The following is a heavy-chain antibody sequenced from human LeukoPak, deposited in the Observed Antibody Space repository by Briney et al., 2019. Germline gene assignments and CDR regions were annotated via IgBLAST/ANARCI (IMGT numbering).Heavy chain of an antibody. CDR1: GFTFTSYA. D-gene: IGHD3-22*01. J-gene: IGHJ4*02. Sequence: GGSLRLSCAASGFTFTSYAMSWVRQAPGKGLEWVSSISSSSRDINYADSVKGRFTISRDNAWNSLYLQMNSLRAEDTAVYYCARDSDSSGHYYMDYFDYWGQGALVTVSS. CDR3: ARDSDSSGHYYMDYFDY. V-gene: IGHV3-21*01. CDR2: ISSSSRDI.